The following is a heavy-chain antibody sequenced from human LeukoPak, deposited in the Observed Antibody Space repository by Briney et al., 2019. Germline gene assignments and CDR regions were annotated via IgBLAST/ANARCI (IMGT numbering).Heavy chain of an antibody. CDR1: GFTFSDYY. CDR2: ISSSGSTV. D-gene: IGHD5-18*01. Sequence: GGSLRLSCAASGFTFSDYYMTWIRQAPGKGLEWVSYISSSGSTVYYADSVKGRFTISRDNSKNTLYLQMNSLRAEDTAVYYCAKDFEAGRGYSYGRVFDYWGQGTLVTVSS. V-gene: IGHV3-11*01. CDR3: AKDFEAGRGYSYGRVFDY. J-gene: IGHJ4*01.